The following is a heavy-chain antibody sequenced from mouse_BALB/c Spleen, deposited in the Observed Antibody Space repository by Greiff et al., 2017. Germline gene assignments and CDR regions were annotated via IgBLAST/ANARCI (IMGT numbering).Heavy chain of an antibody. J-gene: IGHJ2*01. D-gene: IGHD2-14*01. CDR3: ASLYRYYFDY. CDR1: GYSITSDYA. V-gene: IGHV3-2*02. Sequence: DVKLVESGPGLVKPSQSLSLTCTVTGYSITSDYAWNWIRQFPGNKLEWMGYISYSGSTSYNPSLKSRISITRDTSKNQFFLQLNSVTTEDTATYYCASLYRYYFDYWGQGTTLTVSS. CDR2: ISYSGST.